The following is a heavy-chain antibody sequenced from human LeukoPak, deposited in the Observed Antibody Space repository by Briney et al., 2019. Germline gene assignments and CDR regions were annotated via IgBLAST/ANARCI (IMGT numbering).Heavy chain of an antibody. CDR2: INPNSGGT. J-gene: IGHJ1*01. V-gene: IGHV1-2*02. D-gene: IGHD6-19*01. Sequence: ASVKVSCKASGYTFIGYYIHWVRQAPGQGLEWMGWINPNSGGTSYAQKFQGRVTMTRDTSISTAYMELSRLTSDDTAVYYCARVLIRSIAVAGAEYFQHWGQGTLVTVSS. CDR1: GYTFIGYY. CDR3: ARVLIRSIAVAGAEYFQH.